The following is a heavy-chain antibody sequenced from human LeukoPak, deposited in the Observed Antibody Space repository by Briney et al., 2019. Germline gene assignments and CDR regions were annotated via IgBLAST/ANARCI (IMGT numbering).Heavy chain of an antibody. CDR3: VRDLGGRSGH. Sequence: GGSLRLSCAASGFTFSSNWMHWVRQAPGKGLVWVSRINEDGSTTNYADSVKGRSTIFRDNAKNTLYLQVNSLRAEDTAVYYCVRDLGGRSGHWGQGTLVTVSS. CDR1: GFTFSSNW. D-gene: IGHD1-26*01. V-gene: IGHV3-74*01. CDR2: INEDGSTT. J-gene: IGHJ4*02.